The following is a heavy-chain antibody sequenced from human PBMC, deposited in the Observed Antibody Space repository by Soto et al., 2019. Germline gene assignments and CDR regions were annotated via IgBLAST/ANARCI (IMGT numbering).Heavy chain of an antibody. D-gene: IGHD1-26*01. J-gene: IGHJ4*02. Sequence: EVQLVESGGGLVQPGGSLRLSCAASGFTFRTYLMQWVRQSPGKGLVWVSRIDGDGSNTVYADSVRGRFTTSRDNAKNTLYLQVNSLRADYTAMYYCVRGTTYWGQGSLVTVSS. CDR2: IDGDGSNT. CDR1: GFTFRTYL. V-gene: IGHV3-74*01. CDR3: VRGTTY.